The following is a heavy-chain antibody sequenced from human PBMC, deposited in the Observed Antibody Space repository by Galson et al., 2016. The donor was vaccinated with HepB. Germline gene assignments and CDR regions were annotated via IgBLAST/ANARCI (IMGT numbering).Heavy chain of an antibody. CDR2: THWTGTS. Sequence: ETLSLTCTVSDVSINRGSYFWGWIRQPPGKGLEWIGSTHWTGTSSSQPTLQRRVTVSLDTPKNQLHLRISSLTAADTAVYYCARQNYIHWFDTWGQGALVTVSS. V-gene: IGHV4-39*01. CDR1: DVSINRGSYF. D-gene: IGHD1-7*01. J-gene: IGHJ5*02. CDR3: ARQNYIHWFDT.